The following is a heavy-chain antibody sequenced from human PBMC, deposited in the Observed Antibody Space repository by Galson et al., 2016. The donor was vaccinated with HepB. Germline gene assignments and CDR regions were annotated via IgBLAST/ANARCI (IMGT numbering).Heavy chain of an antibody. CDR3: AKDRDDIIVVPAATYFDY. CDR1: GFTFSNYA. V-gene: IGHV3-23*01. J-gene: IGHJ4*02. D-gene: IGHD2-2*01. Sequence: SLRLSCAASGFTFSNYAMNWVRQAPGKGLEWVSSISGSGSSTYYADSVKGRFTISRDNSKNTLYLQLNSLRAEDTAVYYCAKDRDDIIVVPAATYFDYWGQGTLVTVSS. CDR2: ISGSGSST.